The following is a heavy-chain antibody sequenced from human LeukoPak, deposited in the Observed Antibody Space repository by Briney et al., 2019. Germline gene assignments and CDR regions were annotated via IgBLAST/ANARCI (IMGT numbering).Heavy chain of an antibody. D-gene: IGHD6-19*01. Sequence: QPGGSLRLSCAASGFTFSTYCMHWVRQAPGKGLEWVAVISYDGSNKYYADSVKGRFTISRDNSKNTLYLQMNSLRAEDTAVYYCARDSGAVADSYFDYWGQGTLVTVSS. CDR1: GFTFSTYC. V-gene: IGHV3-30*03. CDR3: ARDSGAVADSYFDY. J-gene: IGHJ4*02. CDR2: ISYDGSNK.